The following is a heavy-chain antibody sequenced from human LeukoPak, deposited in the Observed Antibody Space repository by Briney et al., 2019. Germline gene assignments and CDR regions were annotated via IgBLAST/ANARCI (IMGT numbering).Heavy chain of an antibody. D-gene: IGHD6-13*01. CDR2: ISSSSSYI. Sequence: GGSLRLSCAASGFTFSSYWMSWVRQAPGKGLEWVSSISSSSSYIYYADSVKGRFTISRDNTKNSLYLQMNSLRAEDTAIYYCARHKGIAAASLDYWGQGTLVTVSS. V-gene: IGHV3-21*01. J-gene: IGHJ4*02. CDR3: ARHKGIAAASLDY. CDR1: GFTFSSYW.